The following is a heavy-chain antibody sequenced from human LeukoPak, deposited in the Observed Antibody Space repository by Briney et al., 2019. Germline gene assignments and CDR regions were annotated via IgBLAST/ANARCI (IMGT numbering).Heavy chain of an antibody. CDR2: IGAYNGNT. V-gene: IGHV1-18*01. J-gene: IGHJ4*02. CDR3: ARSDPTTVTAPLGY. CDR1: GYTFTSYG. Sequence: ASVKVSCKASGYTFTSYGISWVRQAPGQGLEWMGWIGAYNGNTNYAQKLQGRVTMTTDTSTSTAYMELRSLRSDDTAVYYCARSDPTTVTAPLGYWGQGTLVTVSS. D-gene: IGHD4-11*01.